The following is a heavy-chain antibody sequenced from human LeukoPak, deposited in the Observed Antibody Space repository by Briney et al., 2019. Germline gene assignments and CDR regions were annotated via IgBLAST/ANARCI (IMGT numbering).Heavy chain of an antibody. CDR2: ISGSGGST. J-gene: IGHJ4*02. Sequence: GVTLTLSCAASGFTFSSYDMRWLPQAPGKGLEWFSAISGSGGSTYYADSVKGRFTISRDNSKNTLYLQMNSLRAEDTAVYYCARGPRGYHNTGGQGTLVTVSS. CDR3: ARGPRGYHNT. CDR1: GFTFSSYD. D-gene: IGHD5-12*01. V-gene: IGHV3-23*01.